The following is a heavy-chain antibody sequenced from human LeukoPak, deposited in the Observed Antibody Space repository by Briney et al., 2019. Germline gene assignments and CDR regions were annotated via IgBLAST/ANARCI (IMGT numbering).Heavy chain of an antibody. V-gene: IGHV1-69*05. Sequence: SVKVSCKASGGTFSSYAISWVRQAPGQGLEWMGRIIPIFGTAIYAQKFQGRVTITTDESTSTAYMELSSLRSEDTAVYYCARTLFFGVVTRFDYWGQGTLVTVSS. D-gene: IGHD3-3*01. CDR3: ARTLFFGVVTRFDY. CDR1: GGTFSSYA. J-gene: IGHJ4*02. CDR2: IIPIFGTA.